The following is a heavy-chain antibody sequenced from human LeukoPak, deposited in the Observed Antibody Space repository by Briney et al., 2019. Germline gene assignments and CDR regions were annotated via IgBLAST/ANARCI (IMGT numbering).Heavy chain of an antibody. CDR3: ATVPTYYYGSGPHFDY. CDR1: EYTLTELS. V-gene: IGHV1-24*01. J-gene: IGHJ4*02. Sequence: GASVKVSCKVSEYTLTELSMHWVRQAPGKGLEWMGGFDPEDGETIYAQKFQGRVTMTEDTSTDTAYMELSSLRSEDTAVYYCATVPTYYYGSGPHFDYWGQGTLVTVSS. D-gene: IGHD3-10*01. CDR2: FDPEDGET.